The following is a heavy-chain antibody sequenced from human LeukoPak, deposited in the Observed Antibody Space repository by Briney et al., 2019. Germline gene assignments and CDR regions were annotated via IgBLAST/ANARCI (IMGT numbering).Heavy chain of an antibody. Sequence: GSLRLSCAASGFTFSSYSMNWVRKAPGKGLGWGSSISSSSSYIYYADSVKGRFTISRDNAKNSLYLQMNSLRAEDTAVYYCASLEFGELPFDYWGQGTLVTVSS. D-gene: IGHD3-10*01. V-gene: IGHV3-21*01. CDR2: ISSSSSYI. CDR1: GFTFSSYS. CDR3: ASLEFGELPFDY. J-gene: IGHJ4*02.